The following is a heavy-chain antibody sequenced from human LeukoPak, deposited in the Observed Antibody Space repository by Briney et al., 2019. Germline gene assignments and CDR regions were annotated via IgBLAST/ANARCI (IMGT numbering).Heavy chain of an antibody. J-gene: IGHJ4*02. D-gene: IGHD2-2*01. CDR3: ARETYCSSTSCYPFFDY. CDR2: INTNTGNP. CDR1: GYTFTIYA. Sequence: GASVNVSCKASGYTFTIYAMNWVRQAPAQGREWMGWINTNTGNPTYAQGFTGRFVFSLDTSVSTAYLQISSLKAEDTAVYYCARETYCSSTSCYPFFDYWGQGTLVTVSS. V-gene: IGHV7-4-1*02.